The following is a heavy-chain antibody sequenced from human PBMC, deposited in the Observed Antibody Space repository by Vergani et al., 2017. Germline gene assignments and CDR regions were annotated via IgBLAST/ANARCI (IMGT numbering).Heavy chain of an antibody. J-gene: IGHJ3*02. D-gene: IGHD3-22*01. CDR1: GYSFTSYW. CDR2: IYPGDSDT. V-gene: IGHV5-51*01. Sequence: EVQLVQSGAEVKKPGESLKISCKGSGYSFTSYWIGWVRQMPGKGLEWMGIIYPGDSDTRYSPSFQGQVTISADKSISTAYLQWSSLKASDTAMYYCSRRYDYSSGYWVGGAFDIWGQGTMVTVSS. CDR3: SRRYDYSSGYWVGGAFDI.